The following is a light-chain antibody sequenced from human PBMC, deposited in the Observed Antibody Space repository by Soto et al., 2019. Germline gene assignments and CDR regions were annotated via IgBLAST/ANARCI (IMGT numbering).Light chain of an antibody. CDR3: QAWDSSTPVV. Sequence: SDELTQPPSVSVSPGQTASITCSGDKLGDKYACWYQQKPGQSPVLVIYQDSKRPSGIPERFSGSKSGNTATLTISGTQAMDEADYYCQAWDSSTPVVFGGGTKVTVL. CDR1: KLGDKY. J-gene: IGLJ2*01. V-gene: IGLV3-1*01. CDR2: QDS.